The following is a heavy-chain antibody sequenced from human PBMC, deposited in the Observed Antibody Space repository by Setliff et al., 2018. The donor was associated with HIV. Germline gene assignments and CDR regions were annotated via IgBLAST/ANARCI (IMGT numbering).Heavy chain of an antibody. CDR1: GGSISSYY. Sequence: SETLSLTCTVSGGSISSYYWSWIRQPPGKGLEWIGSIYYSGSTNYNPSVKSRVTISVDTSKNQISLKLSSVTAADTAVYYCARDMMYHYDRSGSFGWFGPWGQGTQVTVSS. CDR3: ARDMMYHYDRSGSFGWFGP. V-gene: IGHV4-59*12. CDR2: IYYSGST. J-gene: IGHJ5*02. D-gene: IGHD3-22*01.